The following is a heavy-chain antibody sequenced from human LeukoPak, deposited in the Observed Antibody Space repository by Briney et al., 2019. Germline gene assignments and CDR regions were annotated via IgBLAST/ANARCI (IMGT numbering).Heavy chain of an antibody. CDR2: ISYDGSNK. CDR1: GFTFSNYI. J-gene: IGHJ4*02. Sequence: PGGSLRLSCAASGFTFSNYIMNWVRQAPGKGLEWVAVISYDGSNKYYADSVKGRFTISRDNSKNTLYLQMNSLRAEDTAVYYCAREYPLDIVVVPAADWGQGTLVTVSS. D-gene: IGHD2-2*01. V-gene: IGHV3-30-3*01. CDR3: AREYPLDIVVVPAAD.